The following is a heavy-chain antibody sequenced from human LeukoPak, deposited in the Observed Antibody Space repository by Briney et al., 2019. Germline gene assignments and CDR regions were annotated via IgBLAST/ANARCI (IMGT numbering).Heavy chain of an antibody. CDR1: GFTFSDYY. CDR2: ISSTGNSI. D-gene: IGHD3-9*01. V-gene: IGHV3-11*01. J-gene: IGHJ5*02. Sequence: AGGSLRLSCAASGFTFSDYYMSWIRQAPGKGLEWVSYISSTGNSIFYADSVKGRFTISRDNAKNSLSLQLNSLRAEDTAVYYCAKGGLRYGYWFDHWGQGTLVTASS. CDR3: AKGGLRYGYWFDH.